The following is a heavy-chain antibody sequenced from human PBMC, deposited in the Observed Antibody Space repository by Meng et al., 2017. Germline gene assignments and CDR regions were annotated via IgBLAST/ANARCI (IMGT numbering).Heavy chain of an antibody. CDR3: ARGLRVGIAAAGTSRY. CDR1: GGSFSGYY. D-gene: IGHD6-13*01. CDR2: INHSGST. J-gene: IGHJ4*02. V-gene: IGHV4-34*01. Sequence: SETLSLTCAAYGGSFSGYYWSWIRQPPGKGLEWIGEINHSGSTNYNPSLKSRVTISVDTAKNQFSLKLSSVTAADTAVYYCARGLRVGIAAAGTSRYWGQGTLVTVSS.